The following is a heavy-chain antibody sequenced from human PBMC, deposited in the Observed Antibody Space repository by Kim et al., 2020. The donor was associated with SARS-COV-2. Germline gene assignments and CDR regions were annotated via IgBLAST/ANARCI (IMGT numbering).Heavy chain of an antibody. J-gene: IGHJ6*02. CDR2: IYYSGST. Sequence: SETLSLTCTVSGGSISSSSYYWGWIRQPPGQGLEWIGSIYYSGSTYYNPSLKSRVTISVDTSKNQFSLKLRYVTAADTAVYFCARDEGRRYFDLLGPIVYDNGIDIWGQGTTVTVSS. D-gene: IGHD3-9*01. V-gene: IGHV4-39*07. CDR3: ARDEGRRYFDLLGPIVYDNGIDI. CDR1: GGSISSSSYY.